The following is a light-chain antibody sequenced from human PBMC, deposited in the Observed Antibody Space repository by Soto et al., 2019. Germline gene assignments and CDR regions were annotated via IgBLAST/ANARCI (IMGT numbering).Light chain of an antibody. CDR2: EVS. CDR1: HSDVGSYNL. V-gene: IGLV2-23*02. Sequence: QSALTQPASVSGSPGQSITLSCPGNHSDVGSYNLVSWYQQHPGKAPKVIIYEVSERPSGVSDRFSGSKSGNTASLMISGLQAEDEADYYCCSYAGSTTQTYVFGSGTKVTVL. J-gene: IGLJ1*01. CDR3: CSYAGSTTQTYV.